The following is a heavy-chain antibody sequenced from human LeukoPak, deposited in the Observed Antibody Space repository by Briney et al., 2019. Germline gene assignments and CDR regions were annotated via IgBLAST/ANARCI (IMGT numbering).Heavy chain of an antibody. D-gene: IGHD5-18*01. V-gene: IGHV3-48*01. CDR2: ISSSSSTI. Sequence: GGSLRLSCAASGFTFSSYSMNWVRQAPGKGLEWVSYISSSSSTIYYADSVKGRFTISRDNAKNSLYLQMNSLRAEDTAVYYCAKTPITGYSYGSYWGQGTLVTVSS. J-gene: IGHJ4*02. CDR3: AKTPITGYSYGSY. CDR1: GFTFSSYS.